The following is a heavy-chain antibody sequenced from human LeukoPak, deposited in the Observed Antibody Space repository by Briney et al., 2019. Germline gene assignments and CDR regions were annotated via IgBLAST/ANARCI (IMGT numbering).Heavy chain of an antibody. V-gene: IGHV3-7*01. D-gene: IGHD6-13*01. CDR3: ARDFYSSSWSGLFDY. J-gene: IGHJ4*02. CDR2: IKQDGSAK. Sequence: PGGSLRLSCAASGFTFSSYWMSWVRQAPGKGLEWVANIKQDGSAKYYVDSVKGRFTISRDNAKNSLYLQMSSLRAEDTAVYYCARDFYSSSWSGLFDYWGQGTLVTVSS. CDR1: GFTFSSYW.